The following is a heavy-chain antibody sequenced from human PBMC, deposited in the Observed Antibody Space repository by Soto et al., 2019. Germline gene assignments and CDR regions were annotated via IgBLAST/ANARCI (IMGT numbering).Heavy chain of an antibody. D-gene: IGHD3-10*01. J-gene: IGHJ6*02. CDR3: ARSTMVNVMDV. CDR1: GYSFTSYW. Sequence: GESLKISCKASGYSFTSYWIGWVRQMPGKGLEWMGIIYPADSDIRYSPSFQGPVIISADRSTTTAYLQWSSLKASDTAMYYCARSTMVNVMDVWGQGTTVTVSS. CDR2: IYPADSDI. V-gene: IGHV5-51*01.